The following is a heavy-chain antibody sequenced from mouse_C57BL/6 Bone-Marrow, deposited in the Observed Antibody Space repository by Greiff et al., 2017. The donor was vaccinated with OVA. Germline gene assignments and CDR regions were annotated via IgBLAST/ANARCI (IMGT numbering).Heavy chain of an antibody. CDR3: ARGGGAWFAY. CDR1: GFTFSSYA. J-gene: IGHJ3*01. Sequence: EVKLLESGGGLVKPGGSLKLSCAASGFTFSSYAMSWVRQTPEKRLEWVATISDGGSYTYYPDNVKGRFPISRDNAKNNLYLQMSHLKSEDTAMYYCARGGGAWFAYWGQGTLVTVSA. D-gene: IGHD1-1*02. CDR2: ISDGGSYT. V-gene: IGHV5-4*03.